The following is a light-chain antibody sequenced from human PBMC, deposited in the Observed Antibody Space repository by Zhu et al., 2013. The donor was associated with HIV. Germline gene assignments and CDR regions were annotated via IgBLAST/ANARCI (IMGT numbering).Light chain of an antibody. J-gene: IGKJ5*01. V-gene: IGKV3-20*01. CDR2: GAS. CDR3: QQYNNWPPIT. Sequence: EVVLTQSPATLSLSPGARATLSCRASQRVSSTYVAWYQQKPGQPPMLLIFGASTRATGIPDRFSGSGARTDFTLTISRLEPEDFAIYFCQQYNNWPPITFGHGTRLELK. CDR1: QRVSSTY.